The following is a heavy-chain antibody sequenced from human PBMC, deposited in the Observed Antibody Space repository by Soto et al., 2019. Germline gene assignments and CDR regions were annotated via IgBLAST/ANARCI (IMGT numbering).Heavy chain of an antibody. CDR1: GFTFSSYA. CDR2: ISSNGGST. Sequence: EVQLVESGGGLVQPGGSLRLSCAASGFTFSSYAMHWVRQAPGKGLEYVSAISSNGGSTYYANSVKGRFTISRDNSKNTLYLQMGSLRAEDMAVYYCARAGGDSCSSTSCYRWYFDYWGQGTLVTVSS. V-gene: IGHV3-64*01. J-gene: IGHJ4*02. CDR3: ARAGGDSCSSTSCYRWYFDY. D-gene: IGHD2-2*01.